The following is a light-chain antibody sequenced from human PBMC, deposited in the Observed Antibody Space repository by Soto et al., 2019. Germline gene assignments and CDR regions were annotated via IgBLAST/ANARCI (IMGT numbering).Light chain of an antibody. CDR2: GAS. J-gene: IGKJ1*01. Sequence: IVMTQSPATLSVFTGGRASLSCRASQSVSNNLAWYQKKPGQAPRLLSYGASTRAAGISVRFSGSGSGTEFTLIISSLQSDDSAVYYCQQYHNAGSTFGQGTKVEI. CDR1: QSVSNN. V-gene: IGKV3-15*01. CDR3: QQYHNAGST.